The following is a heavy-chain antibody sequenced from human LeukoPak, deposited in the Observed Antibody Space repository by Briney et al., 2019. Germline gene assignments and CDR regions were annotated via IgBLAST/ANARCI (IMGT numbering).Heavy chain of an antibody. CDR1: GGSFSGYY. D-gene: IGHD3-22*01. CDR2: INHSGST. J-gene: IGHJ4*02. V-gene: IGHV4-34*01. Sequence: PSETLSLTCAVYGGSFSGYYWSWFRQPPGKGLEWIGEINHSGSTNYNPSLKSRVTISVDTSKNQFSLKLSSVTAADTAVYYCARRVGYYDSSGYSYWGQGTLVTVSS. CDR3: ARRVGYYDSSGYSY.